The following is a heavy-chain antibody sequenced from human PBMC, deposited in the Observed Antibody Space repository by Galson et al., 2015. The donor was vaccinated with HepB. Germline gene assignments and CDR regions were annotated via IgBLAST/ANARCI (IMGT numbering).Heavy chain of an antibody. D-gene: IGHD2-21*02. CDR3: ARNRGGDSWDDAFDI. J-gene: IGHJ3*02. CDR2: IFSSGTT. CDR1: GGSISRYH. V-gene: IGHV4-4*07. Sequence: ETLSLTCSVSGGSISRYHWTWIRQPAGKGLGWIGRIFSSGTTTYSPSLKSRVIMSVDTFRNHFSLKLTSMTAADTAVYFCARNRGGDSWDDAFDIWGQGTKVNVFS.